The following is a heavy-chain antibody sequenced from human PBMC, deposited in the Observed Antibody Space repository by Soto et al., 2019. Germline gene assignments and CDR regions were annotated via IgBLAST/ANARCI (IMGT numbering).Heavy chain of an antibody. J-gene: IGHJ4*02. CDR2: ISHTDNAV. CDR3: SSETWHRLDY. CDR1: GFTFSDYY. Sequence: GGSLRLSCAASGFTFSDYYMSWIRQAPGKGLEWVSYISHTDNAVYYADSVKGRFAISRDNAKNSLYLQMNSLRAEDTAVYYCSSETWHRLDYWGQGALVTVSS. V-gene: IGHV3-11*01.